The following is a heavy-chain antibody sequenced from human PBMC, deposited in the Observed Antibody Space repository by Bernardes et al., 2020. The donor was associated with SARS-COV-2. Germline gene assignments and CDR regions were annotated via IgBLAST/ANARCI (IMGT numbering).Heavy chain of an antibody. CDR3: ARVIQPHVKEVMEHYYYYYMDV. Sequence: SETLSLTCAVYGGSFSGYYWSWIRQPPGKGLEWIGEINHSGSTNYNPSLKSRVTISVDTSKNQFSLKLSSVTAADTAVYYCARVIQPHVKEVMEHYYYYYMDVWGKGTTVTVSS. CDR2: INHSGST. J-gene: IGHJ6*03. V-gene: IGHV4-34*01. CDR1: GGSFSGYY. D-gene: IGHD5-18*01.